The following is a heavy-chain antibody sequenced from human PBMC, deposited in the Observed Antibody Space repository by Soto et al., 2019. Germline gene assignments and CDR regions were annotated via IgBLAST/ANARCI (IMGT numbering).Heavy chain of an antibody. CDR3: AKASGWFGEFDY. J-gene: IGHJ4*02. CDR1: GFTFSSYA. CDR2: ISGSGGST. D-gene: IGHD3-10*01. V-gene: IGHV3-23*01. Sequence: EVQLLESGGGLVQPGGSLRLSCAASGFTFSSYAMSWVRQAPGTGLEWVSAISGSGGSTYYADSVKGRFTISRDKSKNTLYLQMNGARAEDTAVYYCAKASGWFGEFDYWGQGTLVTVSS.